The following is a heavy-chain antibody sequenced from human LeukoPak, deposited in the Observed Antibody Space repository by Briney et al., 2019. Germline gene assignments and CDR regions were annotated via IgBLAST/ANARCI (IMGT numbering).Heavy chain of an antibody. CDR2: INHRGST. J-gene: IGHJ4*02. V-gene: IGHV4-34*01. Sequence: SETLSLTCAVYGGSFRGFYWSWIRQPPGKGLEWIGEINHRGSTNYNPSLKRRVTISVDTSKNQFSLKLSSVTAADTAVYYCARHFEWEPPFDYWGQGTLVTVSS. D-gene: IGHD1-26*01. CDR3: ARHFEWEPPFDY. CDR1: GGSFRGFY.